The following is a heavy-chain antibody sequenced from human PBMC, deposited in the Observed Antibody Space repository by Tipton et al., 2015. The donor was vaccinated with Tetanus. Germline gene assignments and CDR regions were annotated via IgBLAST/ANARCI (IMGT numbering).Heavy chain of an antibody. V-gene: IGHV1-69-2*01. CDR3: STDINGEAY. Sequence: VQLVQSGAEVTKPGASVKVSCMVSGYTFIDYYIHWVQQAPGKGLEWMGLIDPEDGETVYAEKFQGRVTITADTSTDTAYMELRSLRFDDTATYYCSTDINGEAYWGQGTPVTVSS. CDR1: GYTFIDYY. CDR2: IDPEDGET. D-gene: IGHD3-10*01. J-gene: IGHJ4*02.